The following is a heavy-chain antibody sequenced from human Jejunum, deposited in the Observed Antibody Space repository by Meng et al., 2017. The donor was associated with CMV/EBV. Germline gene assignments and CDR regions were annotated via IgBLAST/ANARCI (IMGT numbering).Heavy chain of an antibody. V-gene: IGHV4-59*01. CDR1: GESMRSNC. D-gene: IGHD1-1*01. J-gene: IGHJ4*02. CDR3: ARGLGHASNNSHDY. Sequence: SGESMRSNCWHRIRQPPGKGLEWMGHVYDSGSATYSPSLRNRVTISVDMSKNQFSLKLRSVTAADTAMYFWARGLGHASNNSHDYWGQGTLVTVSS. CDR2: VYDSGSA.